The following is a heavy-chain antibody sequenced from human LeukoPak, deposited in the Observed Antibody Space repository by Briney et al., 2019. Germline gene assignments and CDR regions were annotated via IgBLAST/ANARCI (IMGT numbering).Heavy chain of an antibody. CDR3: ARDYGWELYLQYFQH. V-gene: IGHV3-21*01. Sequence: PGGSLRLSCAASGFTFSAYAMSWVRQAPGKGLEWVSSISSSSSYIYYADSVKGRFTISRDNAKNSLYLQMNSLRAEDTAVYYCARDYGWELYLQYFQHWGQGTLVTVSS. D-gene: IGHD1-26*01. CDR2: ISSSSSYI. CDR1: GFTFSAYA. J-gene: IGHJ1*01.